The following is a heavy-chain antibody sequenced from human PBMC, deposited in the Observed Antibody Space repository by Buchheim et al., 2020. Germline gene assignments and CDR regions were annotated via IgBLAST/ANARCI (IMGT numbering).Heavy chain of an antibody. J-gene: IGHJ6*02. CDR2: IYYSGST. CDR3: AREQQWLGPNFDYYGMDV. CDR1: GGSISSYY. V-gene: IGHV4-59*01. D-gene: IGHD6-19*01. Sequence: QVQLQESGPGLVKPSETLSLTCTVSGGSISSYYWSWIRQPPGKGLEWIGYIYYSGSTNYNPSLKSRVPISVDTSKNQFSLKLSSVTAADTAVYYCAREQQWLGPNFDYYGMDVWGQGTT.